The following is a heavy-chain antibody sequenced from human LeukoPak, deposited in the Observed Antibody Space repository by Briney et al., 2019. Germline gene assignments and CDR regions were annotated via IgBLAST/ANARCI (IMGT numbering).Heavy chain of an antibody. J-gene: IGHJ4*02. V-gene: IGHV1-18*01. Sequence: GASVKVSCKASGYTFTSYGISWVRQAPGQGLEWMGWISAYNGNTNYAQKLQGRVTMTTDTSTSTAYMELRSLRSDDTAVYYCARALGNDFWSGYFLVFFYWGQGTLVTVSS. CDR1: GYTFTSYG. CDR3: ARALGNDFWSGYFLVFFY. D-gene: IGHD3-3*01. CDR2: ISAYNGNT.